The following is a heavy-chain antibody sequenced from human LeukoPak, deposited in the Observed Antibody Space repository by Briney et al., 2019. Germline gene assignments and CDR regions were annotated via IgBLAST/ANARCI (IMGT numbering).Heavy chain of an antibody. D-gene: IGHD6-13*01. Sequence: ASVKVSCKASGYXFTDYYIHWVRQAPGQGLEWMGWINPNSGDTSYAQKFQGRVTMTRDTSISTAYMDLSSLTSDDTAAYYCARGRKMAAAGTESPALFDYWGQGTLVAVSS. J-gene: IGHJ4*02. CDR2: INPNSGDT. CDR1: GYXFTDYY. CDR3: ARGRKMAAAGTESPALFDY. V-gene: IGHV1-2*02.